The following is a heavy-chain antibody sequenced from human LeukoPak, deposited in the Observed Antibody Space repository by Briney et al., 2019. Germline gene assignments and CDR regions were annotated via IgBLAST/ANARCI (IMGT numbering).Heavy chain of an antibody. CDR2: IRYDGSNK. D-gene: IGHD6-13*01. CDR1: GFTFSSYG. Sequence: PGGSLRLSFAASGFTFSSYGMHWVRQAPGKGLEWVAFIRYDGSNKYYADSVKGRFTISRDNSRNTLYLQMNSLRAEDTAVYYCAKPKQQLVPYGMDVWGQGTTVTVSS. V-gene: IGHV3-30*02. CDR3: AKPKQQLVPYGMDV. J-gene: IGHJ6*02.